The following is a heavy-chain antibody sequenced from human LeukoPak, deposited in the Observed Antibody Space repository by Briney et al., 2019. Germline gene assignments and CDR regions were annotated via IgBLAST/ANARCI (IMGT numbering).Heavy chain of an antibody. V-gene: IGHV3-48*04. CDR1: GFSFSSSA. CDR2: MSSSGSTI. Sequence: GGSLRLSCAASGFSFSSSAMSWVRQAPGKGLEWVSYMSSSGSTIYYADSVKGRFTISRDNAKNSLYLQMNSLRAEDTAVYYCARESRQWLVLGGVDYWGQGTLVTVSS. CDR3: ARESRQWLVLGGVDY. D-gene: IGHD6-19*01. J-gene: IGHJ4*02.